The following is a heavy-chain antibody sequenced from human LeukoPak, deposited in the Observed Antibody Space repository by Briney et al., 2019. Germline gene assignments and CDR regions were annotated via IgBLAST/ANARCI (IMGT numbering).Heavy chain of an antibody. CDR1: GFTFSIYE. D-gene: IGHD3/OR15-3a*01. V-gene: IGHV3-48*03. CDR3: ARDPPGLGFDY. Sequence: GGSLRLSCAASGFTFSIYEMNWVRPAPGKGREWVSYISSRGSTIYYTHSLKGRFTISRDKAKNSLYLQMNSLRAEDTAVYYCARDPPGLGFDYWGQGTLVTVSS. J-gene: IGHJ4*02. CDR2: ISSRGSTI.